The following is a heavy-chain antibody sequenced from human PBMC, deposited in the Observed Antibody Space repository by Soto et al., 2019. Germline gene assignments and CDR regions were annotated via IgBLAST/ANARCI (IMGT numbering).Heavy chain of an antibody. V-gene: IGHV5-10-1*01. CDR3: ARQIYDYDTGPNFKYYFDA. CDR1: GNRFAGYW. D-gene: IGHD3-22*01. Sequence: VESLRISWEVSGNRFAGYWITLVRHKPGKGLEWSDSQTYYSPSFRGHVTISVTKSITTVFLQWSSLRASDTAMYYCARQIYDYDTGPNFKYYFDAWGQGTTVTGSS. CDR2: DSQT. J-gene: IGHJ4*02.